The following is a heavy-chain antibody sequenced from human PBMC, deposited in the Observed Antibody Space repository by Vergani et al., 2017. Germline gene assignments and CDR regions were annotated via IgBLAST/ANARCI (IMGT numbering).Heavy chain of an antibody. J-gene: IGHJ5*02. CDR3: ARGRDSSCSSTSCYRGNWFDP. D-gene: IGHD2-2*02. V-gene: IGHV1-18*01. CDR2: ISAYNGNT. CDR1: GYTFTSYG. Sequence: QVQLVQSGAEVKKPGASVKVSCKASGYTFTSYGISWVRQAPGQGLEWMGWISAYNGNTNYAQKLQGRVTMTTDTSTSTAYMELRSLRSDDTAVYYCARGRDSSCSSTSCYRGNWFDPWGQGTLVTVSS.